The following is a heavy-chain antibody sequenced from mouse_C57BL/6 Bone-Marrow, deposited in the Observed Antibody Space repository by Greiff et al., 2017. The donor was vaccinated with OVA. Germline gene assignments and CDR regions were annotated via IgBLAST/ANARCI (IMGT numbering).Heavy chain of an antibody. Sequence: VQLQQPGAELVKPGASVKMSCKASGYTFTSYWITWVKQRPGQGLEWIGWIYPGSGNTKYNEKFKGKATLTVDTSSSTAYMQLSSLTSEDSAVYFCARGDWDYFDYWGQGTTLTVSS. D-gene: IGHD4-1*01. CDR3: ARGDWDYFDY. CDR1: GYTFTSYW. V-gene: IGHV1-55*01. CDR2: IYPGSGNT. J-gene: IGHJ2*01.